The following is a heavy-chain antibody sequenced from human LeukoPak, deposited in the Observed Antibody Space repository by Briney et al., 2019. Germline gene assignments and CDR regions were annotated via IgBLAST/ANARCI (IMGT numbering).Heavy chain of an antibody. CDR2: IYYSGST. J-gene: IGHJ4*02. V-gene: IGHV4-28*06. D-gene: IGHD3-16*01. Sequence: SDTLSLTCAVSGYSISSSNWWGWIRQPPGKGLEWIGYIYYSGSTNYNPSLKSRVTMSVDTSKNQFSLKLSSVTALDTAVYYCARDRRLDDYVWGSWGYWGQGTLVTVSS. CDR1: GYSISSSNW. CDR3: ARDRRLDDYVWGSWGY.